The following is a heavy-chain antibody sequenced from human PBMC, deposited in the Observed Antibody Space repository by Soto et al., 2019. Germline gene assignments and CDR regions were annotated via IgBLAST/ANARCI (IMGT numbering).Heavy chain of an antibody. V-gene: IGHV3-23*01. J-gene: IGHJ4*02. CDR1: GFIFSSYA. D-gene: IGHD3-22*01. CDR2: VSGRGGST. Sequence: PGGSLRLSCAASGFIFSSYAMRWVRQAPGKGLEWVSAVSGRGGSTYYADSVKGRFTISRDNAKNSLYLQMNSLRAEDTAVYYRARVPRTYYYDSSGPENRDYWGQGTLVTVSS. CDR3: ARVPRTYYYDSSGPENRDY.